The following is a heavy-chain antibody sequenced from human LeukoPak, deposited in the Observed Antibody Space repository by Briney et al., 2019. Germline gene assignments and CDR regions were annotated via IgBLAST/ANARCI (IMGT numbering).Heavy chain of an antibody. CDR3: ARDCGSGGSCGEAFDI. CDR2: IYYSGST. V-gene: IGHV4-31*03. D-gene: IGHD2-15*01. J-gene: IGHJ3*02. CDR1: GGSIRSGGYY. Sequence: SQTLSLTCTVSGGSIRSGGYYWSWIRQHPGKGLEWIGYIYYSGSTYYNPSLKSRVTISVDTSKNQFSLKLSSVTAADTAVYYCARDCGSGGSCGEAFDIWGQGTMVTVSS.